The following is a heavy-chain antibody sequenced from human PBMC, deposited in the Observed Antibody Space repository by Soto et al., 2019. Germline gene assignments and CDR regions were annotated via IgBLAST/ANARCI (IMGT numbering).Heavy chain of an antibody. CDR2: INAGNGNT. J-gene: IGHJ4*02. Sequence: QVKLVQSGAEVKKPGASVKVSCKASGYTFTNYAMHWVRQVPGQRPEWMGWINAGNGNTKYSQKFQGRVTITRDTSASTAYMELSSLRSEDTAVYYCARGLNGYLHYFDYWGQGTLVTVSS. D-gene: IGHD5-18*01. CDR1: GYTFTNYA. V-gene: IGHV1-3*01. CDR3: ARGLNGYLHYFDY.